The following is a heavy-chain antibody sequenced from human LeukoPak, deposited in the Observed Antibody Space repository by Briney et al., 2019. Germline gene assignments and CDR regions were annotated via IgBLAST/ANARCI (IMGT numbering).Heavy chain of an antibody. D-gene: IGHD1-26*01. J-gene: IGHJ4*02. Sequence: GSLRLSCAASGFTFSSYWMSWVRQAPGKGLEWVSAISGSGGSTYYADSVKGRFTISRDNSKNTLYLQMNSLRAEDTAVYYCAKDLSGGIVGATLDYWGQGTLVTVSS. V-gene: IGHV3-23*01. CDR1: GFTFSSYW. CDR2: ISGSGGST. CDR3: AKDLSGGIVGATLDY.